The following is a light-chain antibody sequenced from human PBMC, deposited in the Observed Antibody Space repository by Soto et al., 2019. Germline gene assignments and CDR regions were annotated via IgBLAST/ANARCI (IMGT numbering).Light chain of an antibody. V-gene: IGLV2-11*01. CDR1: SSDVGGYNY. Sequence: QSVLTQPASVSGSPGQSITISCTGTSSDVGGYNYVSRYQQHPGKAPKLIIYNVGTRRLGVPGRFSGSKSGNTASLTISGLQAEDEAQYYCCSYAGSYTFVFGSGTKVTVL. J-gene: IGLJ1*01. CDR3: CSYAGSYTFV. CDR2: NVG.